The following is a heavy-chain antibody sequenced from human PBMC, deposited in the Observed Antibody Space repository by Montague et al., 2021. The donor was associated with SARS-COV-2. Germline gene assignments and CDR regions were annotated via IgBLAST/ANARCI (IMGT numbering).Heavy chain of an antibody. CDR3: ARGYGYVCGSYRYFHWFDP. CDR2: INQSGST. V-gene: IGHV4-34*01. J-gene: IGHJ5*02. D-gene: IGHD3-16*02. CDR1: GGSFSGYY. Sequence: SETLSLTCAVYGGSFSGYYWSWVRQPPGKGLEWIGEINQSGSTNYNPSLKSRVTISVDTSKNQFSLKLISMTAADTAVYYCARGYGYVCGSYRYFHWFDPWGQGTLVTVSS.